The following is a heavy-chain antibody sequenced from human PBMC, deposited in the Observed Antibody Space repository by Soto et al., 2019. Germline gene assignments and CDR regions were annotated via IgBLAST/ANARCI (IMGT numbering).Heavy chain of an antibody. CDR3: ITDGPDGRAY. D-gene: IGHD2-8*01. Sequence: GGSLSLSCSVSGFTFNNYWMTWVRQAPGKGLEWVANINQDESQKYYADSVKGRFVISRDNIKNSLYLQMNSLRVEDTAVYYCITDGPDGRAYWGQGTQVTVSS. J-gene: IGHJ4*02. V-gene: IGHV3-7*05. CDR2: INQDESQK. CDR1: GFTFNNYW.